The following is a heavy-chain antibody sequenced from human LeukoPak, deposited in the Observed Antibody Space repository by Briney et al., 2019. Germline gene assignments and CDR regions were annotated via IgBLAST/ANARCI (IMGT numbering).Heavy chain of an antibody. V-gene: IGHV1-24*01. Sequence: ASVKVSCKVSGYTLTELSMHWVRQAPGKGLEWMGGFDPEDGETIYAQKFQGRVTMTEDTSTDTAYMELSSLRSEDTAVYYCATYYSSGSSPPHPLSLYYYYGMDVWGQGTTVTVSS. CDR1: GYTLTELS. J-gene: IGHJ6*02. D-gene: IGHD3-10*01. CDR2: FDPEDGET. CDR3: ATYYSSGSSPPHPLSLYYYYGMDV.